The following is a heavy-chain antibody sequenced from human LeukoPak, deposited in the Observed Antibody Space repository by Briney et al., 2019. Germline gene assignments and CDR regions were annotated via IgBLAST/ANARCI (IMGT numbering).Heavy chain of an antibody. CDR2: INPNSGGT. D-gene: IGHD3-3*01. CDR3: AGGLQYYDFWSGYST. Sequence: ASVKVSCKASGYTFTGYYMHWVRQAPGQGLEWMGWINPNSGGTNYAQKFQGWVTMTRDTSISTAYMELSRLRSDDTAVYYCAGGLQYYDFWSGYSTWGQGTLVTVSS. V-gene: IGHV1-2*04. J-gene: IGHJ5*02. CDR1: GYTFTGYY.